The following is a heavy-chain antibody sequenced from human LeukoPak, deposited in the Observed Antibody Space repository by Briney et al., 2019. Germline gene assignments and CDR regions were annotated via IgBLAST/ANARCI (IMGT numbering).Heavy chain of an antibody. Sequence: ASVKVSCKVSGYTLTELSMHWVRQAPGKGLEWMGGFDPEDGETIYAQKFQGRVTMTEDTSTDTAYMELSSLRSEDTAVYYCATDPQSRMTTVTTGGFDYWGQGTLVTVSS. D-gene: IGHD4-11*01. CDR3: ATDPQSRMTTVTTGGFDY. CDR2: FDPEDGET. J-gene: IGHJ4*02. V-gene: IGHV1-24*01. CDR1: GYTLTELS.